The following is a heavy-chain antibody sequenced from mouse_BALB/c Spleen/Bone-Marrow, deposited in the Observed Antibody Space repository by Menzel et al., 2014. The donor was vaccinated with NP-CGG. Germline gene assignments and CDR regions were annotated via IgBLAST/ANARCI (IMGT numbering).Heavy chain of an antibody. CDR2: IWAGGST. CDR1: GFSLTSYG. CDR3: SRGGEDY. V-gene: IGHV2-9*02. J-gene: IGHJ2*01. Sequence: VQLVESGPGLVAPSQSLSITCTVSGFSLTSYGVHWVRQPPGKGLEWLGVIWAGGSTNYNSALMSRLSISKDNSKSQVFIIIKSVKTLDNAVYYCSRGGEDYWGQGTPLTVSS.